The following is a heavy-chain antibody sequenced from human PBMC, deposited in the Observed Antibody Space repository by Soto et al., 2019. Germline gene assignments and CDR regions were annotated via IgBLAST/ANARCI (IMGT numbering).Heavy chain of an antibody. CDR3: ARHVGYDSLTGSGDNWFDP. J-gene: IGHJ5*02. Sequence: GESLKISCNGSGYIFTSYWIGWGRQMPGKGLEWMGIIYPGDSDTRYSPSFQGQVTISADKSISTAYLQWSSLKASDTAMYYCARHVGYDSLTGSGDNWFDPWGQGTLVTVS. CDR2: IYPGDSDT. D-gene: IGHD3-9*01. CDR1: GYIFTSYW. V-gene: IGHV5-51*01.